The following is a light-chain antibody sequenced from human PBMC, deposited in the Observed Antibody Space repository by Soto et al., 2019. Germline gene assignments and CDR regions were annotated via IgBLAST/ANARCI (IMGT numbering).Light chain of an antibody. V-gene: IGKV2-24*01. CDR3: MQATQFPHT. CDR2: KTS. Sequence: DIVMTQTPLSSPVTLGQPASISCKSSQSLLDSDGDTYLSWLQQRPGQPPRLLIYKTSSRCSGVPDRFSGSGAGTDFTLKISRVEVEDVGVYYCMQATQFPHTFGQGNKLEI. CDR1: QSLLDSDGDTY. J-gene: IGKJ2*01.